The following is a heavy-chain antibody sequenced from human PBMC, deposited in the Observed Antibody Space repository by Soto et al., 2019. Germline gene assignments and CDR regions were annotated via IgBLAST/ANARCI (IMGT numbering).Heavy chain of an antibody. CDR2: MNPNSGNT. Sequence: QVQLVQSGAEVKKPGASVKVSCKASGYTFTSYDINWVRQATGQGLEWMGWMNPNSGNTGYAQKFQGRVNMSRNTSISTAYMELSSLRSEDTAVYYCARDPLIGQWLSYSYYGMDVWGQGPTLTVSS. CDR3: ARDPLIGQWLSYSYYGMDV. V-gene: IGHV1-8*01. CDR1: GYTFTSYD. D-gene: IGHD6-19*01. J-gene: IGHJ6*02.